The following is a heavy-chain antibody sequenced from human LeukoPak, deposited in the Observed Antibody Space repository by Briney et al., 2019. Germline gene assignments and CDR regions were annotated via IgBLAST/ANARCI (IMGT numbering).Heavy chain of an antibody. J-gene: IGHJ4*02. Sequence: GGSLRLSCEASGFTFSSHGMYWVRQAPGKGLEWVALIWYDGSNKYYADSVKGRFTITRDNPNNTLYLQMNSLRAEDTAVYYCARSGRGYYDSLDHWGQGDLVTVSS. D-gene: IGHD3-22*01. CDR1: GFTFSSHG. CDR3: ARSGRGYYDSLDH. V-gene: IGHV3-33*07. CDR2: IWYDGSNK.